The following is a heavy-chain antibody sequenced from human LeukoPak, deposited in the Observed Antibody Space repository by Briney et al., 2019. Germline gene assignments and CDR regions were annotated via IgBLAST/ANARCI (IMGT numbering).Heavy chain of an antibody. CDR3: AKDSRSGSSLDY. CDR2: ISGSGGST. D-gene: IGHD3-10*01. J-gene: IGHJ4*02. V-gene: IGHV3-23*01. Sequence: GGSLGLSCAASGFTFSSYAMSWVRQAPGKGLEWVSAISGSGGSTYYADSVKGRFTISRDNSKNTLYLQMNSLRAEDTAVYYCAKDSRSGSSLDYWGQGTLVTVSS. CDR1: GFTFSSYA.